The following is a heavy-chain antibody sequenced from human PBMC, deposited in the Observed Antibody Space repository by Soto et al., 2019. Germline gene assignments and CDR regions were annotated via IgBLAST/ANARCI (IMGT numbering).Heavy chain of an antibody. CDR2: IDPSDSYT. Sequence: PGESLKISCKGSGYSFTSYWISWVRQMPGKGLEWMGRIDPSDSYTNYSPSFQGHVTISADKSISTAYLQWSSLKASDTAMYYCASLPNPPAYYYDSSGYYYGDAFDIWGQGTMVTVSS. J-gene: IGHJ3*02. V-gene: IGHV5-10-1*01. D-gene: IGHD3-22*01. CDR1: GYSFTSYW. CDR3: ASLPNPPAYYYDSSGYYYGDAFDI.